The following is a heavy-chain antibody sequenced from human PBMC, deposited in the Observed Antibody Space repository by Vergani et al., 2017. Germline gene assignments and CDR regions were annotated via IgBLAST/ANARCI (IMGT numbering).Heavy chain of an antibody. CDR3: AKHFRGWGIDY. Sequence: QVQLVESGGGVVQRGGSLSLSCATSGFILRNYDMQWIRRGPGKGLEFVAFIQFDGSNQYYADPVKGRFTLSRDFSKNTLYLQMNSLRTDDTATYYCAKHFRGWGIDYWGQGTQVIVSS. CDR1: GFILRNYD. CDR2: IQFDGSNQ. J-gene: IGHJ4*02. V-gene: IGHV3-30*02. D-gene: IGHD3-16*01.